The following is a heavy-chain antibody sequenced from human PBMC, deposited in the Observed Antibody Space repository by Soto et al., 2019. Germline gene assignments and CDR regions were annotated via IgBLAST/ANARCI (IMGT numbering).Heavy chain of an antibody. Sequence: PSGSLSLTCASYGGSISSGVYSWSLIRHPPGKGLEWIGYIYYSGSTNYNPSLKSRVTISVDTSKNHFSLKLSSVTASDTAVYYCARAASGAGLEYWGQGTPDTVSS. D-gene: IGHD6-19*01. V-gene: IGHV4-61*08. CDR2: IYYSGST. CDR3: ARAASGAGLEY. J-gene: IGHJ4*02. CDR1: GGSISSGVYS.